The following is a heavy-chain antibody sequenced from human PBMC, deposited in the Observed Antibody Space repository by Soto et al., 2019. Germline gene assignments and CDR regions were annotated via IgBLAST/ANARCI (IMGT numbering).Heavy chain of an antibody. CDR2: ISYDGSNK. CDR1: GFTFSSYA. J-gene: IGHJ6*02. D-gene: IGHD2-2*01. CDR3: ARDIVVVPASNYYYGMDV. Sequence: PGGSLRLSCAASGFTFSSYAMHWVRPAPGKGLEWVAVISYDGSNKYYADSVKGRFTISRDNSKNTLYLQMNSLRAEDTAVYYCARDIVVVPASNYYYGMDVWGQGTTVSVSS. V-gene: IGHV3-30-3*01.